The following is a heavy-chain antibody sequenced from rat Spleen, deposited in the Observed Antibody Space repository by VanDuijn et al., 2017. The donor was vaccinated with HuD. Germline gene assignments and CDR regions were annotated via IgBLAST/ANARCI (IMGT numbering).Heavy chain of an antibody. J-gene: IGHJ2*01. D-gene: IGHD1-2*01. Sequence: EVQLVETGGGLVQPGKSLKLSCVASGFRFSSYWMSWIRQAPGKGLEWIASIPNTGGNIYYPDSVKGRFTISRDNAQNSIYLQMNSLTSEDTATYYCTRESYSTFDYWGQGVMVTVSS. V-gene: IGHV5-31*01. CDR1: GFRFSSYW. CDR3: TRESYSTFDY. CDR2: IPNTGGNI.